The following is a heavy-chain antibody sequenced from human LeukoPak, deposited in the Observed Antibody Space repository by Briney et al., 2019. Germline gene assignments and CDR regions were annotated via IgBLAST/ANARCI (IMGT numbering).Heavy chain of an antibody. Sequence: KPSETLSLTCAVYGGSFSGYYWSWIRQPPGKGLEWIGKINHSGSTNYNPSLKSRVTISVDTSKNQFSLKLSSVTAADTAVYYCARSGIEDIVLMVYAHFDYWGQGTLVTVSS. V-gene: IGHV4-34*01. D-gene: IGHD2-8*01. J-gene: IGHJ4*02. CDR1: GGSFSGYY. CDR2: INHSGST. CDR3: ARSGIEDIVLMVYAHFDY.